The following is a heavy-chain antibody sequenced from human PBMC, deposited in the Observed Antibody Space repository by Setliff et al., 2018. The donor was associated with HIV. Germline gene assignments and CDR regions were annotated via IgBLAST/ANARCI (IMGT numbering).Heavy chain of an antibody. J-gene: IGHJ1*01. CDR3: AINSGSYTIHH. CDR1: GFTFSSYS. V-gene: IGHV3-21*01. Sequence: SLRLSCAASGFTFSSYSMNWVRQAPGKGLEWVSSISSSSSYICYADSVKGRFTISRDNAKNSLYLQMNSLRAEDTAVYYCAINSGSYTIHHWGQGTLVTVSS. CDR2: ISSSSSYI. D-gene: IGHD1-26*01.